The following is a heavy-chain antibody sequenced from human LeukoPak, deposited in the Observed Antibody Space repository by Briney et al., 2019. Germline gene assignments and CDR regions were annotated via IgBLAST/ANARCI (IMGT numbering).Heavy chain of an antibody. CDR2: IYYSGTT. Sequence: SETLSLTCTVYGGSISIYYWSWIRQPPGKGLEWIGYIYYSGTTNYNPSLKSRVTISVETSKNQFSLKLSSVTAADTAVYYCARAGYIAAAQYGYWGQGTLVTVSS. D-gene: IGHD6-13*01. CDR1: GGSISIYY. J-gene: IGHJ4*02. V-gene: IGHV4-59*01. CDR3: ARAGYIAAAQYGY.